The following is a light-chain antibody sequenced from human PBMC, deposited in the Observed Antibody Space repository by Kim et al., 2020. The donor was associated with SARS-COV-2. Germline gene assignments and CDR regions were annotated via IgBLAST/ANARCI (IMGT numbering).Light chain of an antibody. V-gene: IGKV1-5*01. CDR2: DAS. Sequence: GDRVTITCRASQSISVWLAWYQQKPGKAPSLLIYDASILESGVPSWFSGSGSGTEFTLTISGLQPDDFATYYCQEYKSNLWTFGQGTKVDIK. CDR3: QEYKSNLWT. CDR1: QSISVW. J-gene: IGKJ1*01.